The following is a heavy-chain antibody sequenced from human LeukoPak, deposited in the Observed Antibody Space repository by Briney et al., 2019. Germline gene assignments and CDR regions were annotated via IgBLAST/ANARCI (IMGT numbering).Heavy chain of an antibody. D-gene: IGHD2-15*01. J-gene: IGHJ4*02. CDR2: ISYDGSNK. CDR3: ARPCFAEGGGSCYATDY. CDR1: GFTFSSYA. V-gene: IGHV3-30-3*01. Sequence: GGSLRLSCAASGFTFSSYAMHWVRQAPGKGLEWVAVISYDGSNKYYADSVKGRFTISRDNSKNTLYPQMNSLRAEDTAVYYCARPCFAEGGGSCYATDYWGQGTLVTVSS.